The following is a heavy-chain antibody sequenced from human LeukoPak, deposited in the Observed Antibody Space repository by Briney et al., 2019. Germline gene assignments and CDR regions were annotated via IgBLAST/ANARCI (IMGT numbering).Heavy chain of an antibody. Sequence: PGGSLRLSCAASGFIFSTYPMSWVRQAPGRGLEWVSAITGSGDNIYYADPVKGRFTISRYNSKNTLFLQMNSLRVEDTAVYYCAKENPVGGTNYFDYWGQGTLVTVSS. J-gene: IGHJ4*02. D-gene: IGHD1-26*01. V-gene: IGHV3-23*01. CDR2: ITGSGDNI. CDR1: GFIFSTYP. CDR3: AKENPVGGTNYFDY.